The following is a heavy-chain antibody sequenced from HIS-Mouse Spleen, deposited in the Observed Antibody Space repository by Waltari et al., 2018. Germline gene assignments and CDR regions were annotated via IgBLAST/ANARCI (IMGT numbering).Heavy chain of an antibody. D-gene: IGHD6-19*01. CDR1: GCSLSTSGMG. J-gene: IGHJ4*02. CDR2: IDWDDDK. Sequence: QVTLRESGPALVKPTQTLTLTCTFSGCSLSTSGMGVSWIGQPPGKALEWLARIDWDDDKYYSTSLKTRLTISRDTSKNQVVLTMTNMDPLDTATYYCARIAEGYTSGWYAFDYWGQGTLVTVSS. V-gene: IGHV2-70*15. CDR3: ARIAEGYTSGWYAFDY.